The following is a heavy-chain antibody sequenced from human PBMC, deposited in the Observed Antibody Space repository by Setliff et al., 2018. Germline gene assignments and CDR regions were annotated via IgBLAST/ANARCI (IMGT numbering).Heavy chain of an antibody. CDR1: GGSFSGYF. V-gene: IGHV4-34*01. Sequence: SETLSLTCAVYGGSFSGYFWSWIRQAPGRGLEWIGSIYYSGSTYYNPSLKSRVTISVDTSKNQFSLKLSSVTAADTAVYYCARGGGYWSYFEFWGQGSPVTVSS. J-gene: IGHJ4*02. D-gene: IGHD2-21*02. CDR2: IYYSGST. CDR3: ARGGGYWSYFEF.